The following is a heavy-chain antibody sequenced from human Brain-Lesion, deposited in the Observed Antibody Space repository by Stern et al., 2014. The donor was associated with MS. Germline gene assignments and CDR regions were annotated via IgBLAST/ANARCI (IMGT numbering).Heavy chain of an antibody. CDR2: EQEDGYEK. Sequence: EVQLEASGGGLVQPGGSLTISCTAAGFTFGNYWMTWVRQAPGKGLEWGANEQEDGYEKNDVDSGKGRFTISRDNARNSLYLQMNSLRVEDTALYYCARVYNTIYGIVTQRGSGMDVWGQGTTVIVSS. CDR1: GFTFGNYW. CDR3: ARVYNTIYGIVTQRGSGMDV. J-gene: IGHJ6*02. D-gene: IGHD3-3*01. V-gene: IGHV3-7*01.